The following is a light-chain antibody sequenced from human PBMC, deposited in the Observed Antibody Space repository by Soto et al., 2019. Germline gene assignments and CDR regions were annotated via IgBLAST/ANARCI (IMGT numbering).Light chain of an antibody. J-gene: IGLJ2*01. CDR1: SDSVSASHF. Sequence: QTVVTQEPSFSVSPGGTVTLTCGLSSDSVSASHFLSWYQQTPGQAPRTLIYNTNTRSSGVPDRFSGSILGNRAALTITGAQADDESDYYCVLYTRSGISVFGGGTKLTVL. CDR2: NTN. V-gene: IGLV8-61*01. CDR3: VLYTRSGISV.